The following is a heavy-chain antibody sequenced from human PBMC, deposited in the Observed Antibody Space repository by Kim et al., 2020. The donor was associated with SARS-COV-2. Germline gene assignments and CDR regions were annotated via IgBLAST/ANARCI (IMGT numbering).Heavy chain of an antibody. CDR2: NT. CDR3: AREGHEGGYLT. Sequence: NTRYSQKFQGRLTITRDTSASTAYMELNSLRSEDTAVYCCAREGHEGGYLTWGQGTMVTVSS. V-gene: IGHV1-3*01. J-gene: IGHJ3*01. D-gene: IGHD3-22*01.